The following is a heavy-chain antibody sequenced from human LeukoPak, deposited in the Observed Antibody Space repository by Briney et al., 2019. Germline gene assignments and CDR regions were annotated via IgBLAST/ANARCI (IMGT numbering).Heavy chain of an antibody. CDR2: ISYDGSEK. Sequence: AGGSLRLSCAASGFIFSSYGMHWVRQAPGKGLEWVAVISYDGSEKYYADSVKGRFTISRDNSKNTLYLQMNSLRAEDSAVYYCAKSYSVTESGEFDYWGQGTLVTVSS. D-gene: IGHD2-21*02. J-gene: IGHJ4*02. CDR1: GFIFSSYG. V-gene: IGHV3-30*18. CDR3: AKSYSVTESGEFDY.